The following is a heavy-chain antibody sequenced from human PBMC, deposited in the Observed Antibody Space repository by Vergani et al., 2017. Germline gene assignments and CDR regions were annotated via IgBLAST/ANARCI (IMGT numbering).Heavy chain of an antibody. Sequence: QVQLVQSGAEVKKPGSSVKVSCKASGGTFSSYAISWVRQAPGQGLEWMGRIIPIFGTANYAQKFQGRVTITADESTSTAYMELSSLRSEDTAVYYCARLGGAYCGGDCSSNWFDPWGKGTLVTVSS. J-gene: IGHJ5*02. CDR3: ARLGGAYCGGDCSSNWFDP. CDR1: GGTFSSYA. D-gene: IGHD2-21*02. V-gene: IGHV1-69*13. CDR2: IIPIFGTA.